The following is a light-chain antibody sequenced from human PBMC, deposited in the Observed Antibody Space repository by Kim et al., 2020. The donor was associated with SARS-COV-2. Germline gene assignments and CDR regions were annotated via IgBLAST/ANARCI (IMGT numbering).Light chain of an antibody. J-gene: IGLJ2*01. V-gene: IGLV1-44*01. CDR3: AAWDDSLSGVV. CDR1: GSNIGGNT. Sequence: ELTQPPSASGTPGQRVTISCSGSGSNIGGNTVNWYQQLPGTGPKLLIYSNNQRPSGVPDRFSGSKSGTSASLAISGLQSEDEADYHCAAWDDSLSGVVFGGGTKVTVL. CDR2: SNN.